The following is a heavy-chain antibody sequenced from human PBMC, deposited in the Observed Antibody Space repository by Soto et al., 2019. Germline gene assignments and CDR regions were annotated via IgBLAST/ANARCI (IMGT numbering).Heavy chain of an antibody. J-gene: IGHJ4*02. CDR1: GFTFSTYW. CDR2: IKGDGSEK. CDR3: ASSLL. V-gene: IGHV3-7*01. Sequence: EVQMVESGGGLVQPGGALRLSCAASGFTFSTYWMYWVRQAPGKGLEWVANIKGDGSEKNYVDSVKGRFTISRDNAKNSLYLQMTSLRVEDTAVYYCASSLLRGQGTLVTVSS.